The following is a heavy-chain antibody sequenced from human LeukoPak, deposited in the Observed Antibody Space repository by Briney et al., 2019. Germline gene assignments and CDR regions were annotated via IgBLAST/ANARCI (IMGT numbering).Heavy chain of an antibody. Sequence: ASVKVSCKASGYTFTDYYIHWVRQAPGQGLEWMGWINPNSGGTNYAQKFQGRVTMTRDTSISTAYMELRSLRSDDTAVYYCARDDRSGYYGVYWGQGTLVTVSS. D-gene: IGHD3-22*01. V-gene: IGHV1-2*02. CDR1: GYTFTDYY. J-gene: IGHJ4*02. CDR2: INPNSGGT. CDR3: ARDDRSGYYGVY.